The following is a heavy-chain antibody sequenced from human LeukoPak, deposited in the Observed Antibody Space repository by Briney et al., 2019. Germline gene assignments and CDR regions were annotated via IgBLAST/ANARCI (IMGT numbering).Heavy chain of an antibody. CDR1: GGSIITYY. J-gene: IGHJ4*02. CDR2: IYSSGRT. V-gene: IGHV4-4*07. D-gene: IGHD1-26*01. CDR3: AERLSRIVGITIGYYFDN. Sequence: SETLSLTCTVSGGSIITYYWSWIRQPAGKGLEWIGRIYSSGRTNYHPSLESRVTMSVDTSKNQFSLNLTSVTAADTAVYYCAERLSRIVGITIGYYFDNWGQGTLVTVSS.